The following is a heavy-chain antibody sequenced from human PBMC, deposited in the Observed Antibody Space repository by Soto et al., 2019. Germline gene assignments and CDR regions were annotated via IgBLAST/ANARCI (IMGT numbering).Heavy chain of an antibody. J-gene: IGHJ6*02. Sequence: SDTLSLTCTVSGGSISSGDYYWSWIRQSPGKGLEWIGYIYYSGTTYYNPSLMSRVTISVDTSKNQFSLRLYSVTAADTAVYYCARELRFYYYGVDVWGQGTTVTVSS. CDR3: ARELRFYYYGVDV. D-gene: IGHD4-17*01. CDR1: GGSISSGDYY. CDR2: IYYSGTT. V-gene: IGHV4-30-4*02.